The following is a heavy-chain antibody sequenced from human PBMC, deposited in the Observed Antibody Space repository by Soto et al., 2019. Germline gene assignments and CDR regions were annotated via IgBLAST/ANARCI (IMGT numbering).Heavy chain of an antibody. J-gene: IGHJ4*02. V-gene: IGHV1-69*13. CDR1: GGTFSSYA. Sequence: SVKVSCKXSGGTFSSYAINWVRQLPGQGLEWMGGIMPIIGTANYAQKFQGRVTITADESTSTAYMELSSLRSEDTAVYYCARGGYSSSYRLDYWGQGTLVTVSS. CDR2: IMPIIGTA. D-gene: IGHD6-6*01. CDR3: ARGGYSSSYRLDY.